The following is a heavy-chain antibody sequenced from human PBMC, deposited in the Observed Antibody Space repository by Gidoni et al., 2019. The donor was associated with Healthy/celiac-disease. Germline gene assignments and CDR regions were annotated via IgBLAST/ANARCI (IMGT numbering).Heavy chain of an antibody. Sequence: QLQLQESGPGLVKPSETLSLTCTVSGGPISSSSYYWGWIRQPPGKGLEWIGSIYYSGSTYYNPSLKSRVTISVDTSKNQFSLKLSSVTAADTAVYYCARHPGQLVPRLADYWGQGTLVTVSS. CDR1: GGPISSSSYY. J-gene: IGHJ4*02. D-gene: IGHD6-13*01. CDR3: ARHPGQLVPRLADY. V-gene: IGHV4-39*01. CDR2: IYYSGST.